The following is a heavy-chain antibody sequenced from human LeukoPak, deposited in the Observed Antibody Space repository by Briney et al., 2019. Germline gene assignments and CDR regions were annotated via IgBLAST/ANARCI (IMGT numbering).Heavy chain of an antibody. J-gene: IGHJ5*02. D-gene: IGHD3-3*01. Sequence: GRSLRLSCAASGFTFSSYAMHWVRQAPGKGLEWVAVISYDGSNKYYADSVKGRFTISRDNSKNTLYLQMNSLRAEDTVVYYCARDGRTRFLEWLGHNWFDPWGQGTLVTVSS. CDR1: GFTFSSYA. CDR2: ISYDGSNK. V-gene: IGHV3-30-3*01. CDR3: ARDGRTRFLEWLGHNWFDP.